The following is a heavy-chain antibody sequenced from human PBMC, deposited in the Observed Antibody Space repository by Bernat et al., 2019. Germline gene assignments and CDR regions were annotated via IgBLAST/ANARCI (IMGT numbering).Heavy chain of an antibody. Sequence: EVQLVESGGGLVQPGRSLRLSCAASGFTFDDYAMHWFRQTPGKGLEWVSGISWSSGTIGYADSVKGRFTIARDNAKNSLYLQMNSLRAEDTAVYYCARVEMATDYSVNDYWGQGTLVTVSS. D-gene: IGHD5-24*01. CDR3: ARVEMATDYSVNDY. CDR2: ISWSSGTI. CDR1: GFTFDDYA. V-gene: IGHV3-9*01. J-gene: IGHJ4*02.